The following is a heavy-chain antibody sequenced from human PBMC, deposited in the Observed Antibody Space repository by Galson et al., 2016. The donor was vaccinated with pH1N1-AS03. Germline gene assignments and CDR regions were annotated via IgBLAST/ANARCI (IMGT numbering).Heavy chain of an antibody. CDR3: TKTSGYDFDF. J-gene: IGHJ4*02. D-gene: IGHD5-12*01. CDR1: GFSLSTSGMC. CDR2: VHWDGVD. V-gene: IGHV2-5*08. Sequence: PALVKPTQTLTLTCTFSGFSLSTSGMCVSWIRQPPGEALEWLALVHWDGVDRLSPSLRGRLAITKDTSKNQVVLTMTNMGPADTGTYFCTKTSGYDFDFWGQGAPVTVS.